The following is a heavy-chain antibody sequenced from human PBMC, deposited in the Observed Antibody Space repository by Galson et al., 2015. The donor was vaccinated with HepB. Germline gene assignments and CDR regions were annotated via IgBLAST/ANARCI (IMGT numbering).Heavy chain of an antibody. CDR2: FDPEDGET. J-gene: IGHJ3*02. V-gene: IGHV1-24*01. Sequence: SVKVSCKVSGYTLTELSMHWVRQAPGKGLEWMGGFDPEDGETIYAQRFQGRVTMTEDTSTDTAYMELSSLRSEDTAVYYCATVIRSRGYSGYFHAFDIWGQGTTVTVSS. D-gene: IGHD5-12*01. CDR3: ATVIRSRGYSGYFHAFDI. CDR1: GYTLTELS.